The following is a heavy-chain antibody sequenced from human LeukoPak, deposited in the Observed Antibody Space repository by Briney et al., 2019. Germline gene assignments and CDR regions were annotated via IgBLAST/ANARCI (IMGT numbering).Heavy chain of an antibody. CDR3: ARIAAPLGY. V-gene: IGHV1-18*01. CDR2: ISAYNGNT. Sequence: ASVKVSCKASGYTFTSYGISWVRQAPGQGLEWMGWISAYNGNTNYAQKFQGRVTMTRDTSISTAYMELSRLRSDDTAVYYCARIAAPLGYWGQGTLVTVSS. D-gene: IGHD6-13*01. CDR1: GYTFTSYG. J-gene: IGHJ4*02.